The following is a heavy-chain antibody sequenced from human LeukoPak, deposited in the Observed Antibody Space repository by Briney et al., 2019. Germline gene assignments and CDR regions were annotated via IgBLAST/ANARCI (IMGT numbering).Heavy chain of an antibody. CDR1: GFIFSTYV. V-gene: IGHV3-30*01. Sequence: GGSLRLSCAAAGFIFSTYVMHWVRQAPGKRLERVAIISYDGSNEYYADSVKGRFTISRDNSMNTLYLQMNSLSAADTAVCYCARFAVHRRITVAGQFGLDYWGQGTLVSVSS. J-gene: IGHJ4*02. CDR2: ISYDGSNE. CDR3: ARFAVHRRITVAGQFGLDY. D-gene: IGHD6-19*01.